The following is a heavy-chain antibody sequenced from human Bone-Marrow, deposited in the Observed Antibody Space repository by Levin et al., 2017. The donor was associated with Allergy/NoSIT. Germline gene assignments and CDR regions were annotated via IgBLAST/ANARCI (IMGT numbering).Heavy chain of an antibody. CDR3: ARGNWNCFDY. D-gene: IGHD1-1*01. J-gene: IGHJ4*02. V-gene: IGHV3-33*01. CDR2: IWYDGSNK. Sequence: GGSLRLSCAASGFTFSTYGMHWVRQAPGKGPEWVAVIWYDGSNKYYADSVKGRFTISRDNSKNTLYLQMNSLRAEDTAVYYCARGNWNCFDYWGQGTLVTVSS. CDR1: GFTFSTYG.